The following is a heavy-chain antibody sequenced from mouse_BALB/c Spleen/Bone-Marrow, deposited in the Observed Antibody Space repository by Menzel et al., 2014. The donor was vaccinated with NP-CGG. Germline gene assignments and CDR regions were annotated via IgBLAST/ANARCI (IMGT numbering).Heavy chain of an antibody. J-gene: IGHJ3*01. CDR3: AITTV. CDR2: IDPYYGGT. V-gene: IGHV1-39*01. D-gene: IGHD1-1*01. Sequence: EVQLQQSGPELENPGASVKISCKASGYSFTVYNMNWVMQSNGKRLEWIGNIDPYYGGTSYKQKFKGKATLTVDKSSSTGYMQLKSLTSEESGVYYCAITTVWGQGTLVTVSA. CDR1: GYSFTVYN.